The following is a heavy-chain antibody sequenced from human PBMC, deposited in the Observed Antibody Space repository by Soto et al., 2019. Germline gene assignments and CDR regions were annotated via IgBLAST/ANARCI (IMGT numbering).Heavy chain of an antibody. Sequence: EVQLVESGGGLVQPGKSLRLSCAASGFTFEDYAMHWVRQAPGKGLEWVSGISWNISAICYADSVKGRFTISRDNAKNSLYLEMNTLRPEDTAVYYCATGFSRYFDHWGQGALVTVSS. CDR2: ISWNISAI. D-gene: IGHD2-2*01. CDR3: ATGFSRYFDH. V-gene: IGHV3-9*01. CDR1: GFTFEDYA. J-gene: IGHJ4*02.